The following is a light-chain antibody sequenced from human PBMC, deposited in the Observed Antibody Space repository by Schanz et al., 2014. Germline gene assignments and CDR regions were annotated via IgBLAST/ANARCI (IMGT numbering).Light chain of an antibody. CDR3: QNYNSAPFT. CDR2: AAS. V-gene: IGKV1-27*01. CDR1: QDIRDN. Sequence: DIQMTQSPSSLSASVRDRVTITCRASQDIRDNLAWYHQKPGKVPELLIYAASTLQSGVPSRFSGSGSGTDFTLTISSLQPEDVATYYCQNYNSAPFTFGPGTKVDLK. J-gene: IGKJ3*01.